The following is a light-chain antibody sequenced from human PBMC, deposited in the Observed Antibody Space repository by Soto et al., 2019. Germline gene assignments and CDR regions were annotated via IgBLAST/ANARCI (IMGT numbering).Light chain of an antibody. CDR1: QTVKNN. CDR3: QQTYRHPRT. V-gene: IGKV1-39*01. CDR2: GSS. Sequence: DIQMTQSPSSVSASVGDSVSFACQSSQTVKNNVNWYQHKRGKAPKLLISGSSNLQNGVPPRFSGRGTGTDFTLTINSLQPEDAATYYCQQTYRHPRTFGQGT. J-gene: IGKJ1*01.